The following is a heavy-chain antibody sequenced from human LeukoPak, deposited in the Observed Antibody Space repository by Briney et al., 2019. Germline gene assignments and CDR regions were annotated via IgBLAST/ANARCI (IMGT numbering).Heavy chain of an antibody. J-gene: IGHJ4*02. V-gene: IGHV1-46*01. CDR1: GYTFTSYY. CDR3: ARGSEGYYDSSGLGY. Sequence: ASVKVSCKASGYTFTSYYMHWVRQAPGQGLEWMGVINPSGGSTSYAQKFQGRVTMTRDTSTSTVYMELSSLRSEDTAVYYCARGSEGYYDSSGLGYWGQGTLVTVSS. D-gene: IGHD3-22*01. CDR2: INPSGGST.